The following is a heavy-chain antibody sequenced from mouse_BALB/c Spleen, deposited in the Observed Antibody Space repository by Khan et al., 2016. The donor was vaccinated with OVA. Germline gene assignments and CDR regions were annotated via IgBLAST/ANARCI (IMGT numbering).Heavy chain of an antibody. CDR3: ARNYDYDEGFAY. CDR1: GFSFTSYG. Sequence: QMQLEESGPGLVQPSQSLSITCTVSGFSFTSYGVHWVSQSPGKGLEWLGVIWSGGSTDYNAAFISRLSISKDNSKSQVFFKMNSLQANDSAIYYCARNYDYDEGFAYWGQGTLVTVSA. V-gene: IGHV2-2*02. CDR2: IWSGGST. D-gene: IGHD2-4*01. J-gene: IGHJ3*01.